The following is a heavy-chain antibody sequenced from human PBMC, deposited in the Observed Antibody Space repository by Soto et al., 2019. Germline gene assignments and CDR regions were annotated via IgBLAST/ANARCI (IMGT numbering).Heavy chain of an antibody. CDR1: GFTFNIYA. V-gene: IGHV3-30-3*01. D-gene: IGHD4-17*01. Sequence: GGSLRRSCAASGFTFNIYALHWVRQAPGKGLEWVAVISFDGTKKYYSDSVKGRFTISRDNLKNTLYLQMNNLRVEDAALYFCAREDDYGYRYINYGLDVWGQGTTVTVSS. J-gene: IGHJ6*02. CDR2: ISFDGTKK. CDR3: AREDDYGYRYINYGLDV.